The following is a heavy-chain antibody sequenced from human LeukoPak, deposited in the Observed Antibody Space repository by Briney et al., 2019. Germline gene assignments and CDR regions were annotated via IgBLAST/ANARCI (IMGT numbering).Heavy chain of an antibody. Sequence: GGSLRLSCAASGFTFSSYWMSWVRQAPGKGLEWVANIKQDGSEKYYVDSVKGRFTISRDNAKNSLYLQMNSLRAEDTAVYYCARGADSSGYYYWVIVVRYFDYWGQGTLVTVSS. CDR3: ARGADSSGYYYWVIVVRYFDY. D-gene: IGHD3-22*01. V-gene: IGHV3-7*01. CDR1: GFTFSSYW. J-gene: IGHJ4*02. CDR2: IKQDGSEK.